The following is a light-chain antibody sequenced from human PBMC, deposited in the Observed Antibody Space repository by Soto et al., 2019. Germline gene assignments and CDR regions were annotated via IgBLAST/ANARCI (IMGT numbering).Light chain of an antibody. CDR3: QQHSNGPWT. CDR1: QSVTTF. J-gene: IGKJ1*01. Sequence: EIVLKQSPATLSLSPGERATLSCRASQSVTTFLAWYHQTPGQAPRLLISEASVRATGIPARFSGSGSGTDFTLTISSLESEDFAVYYCQQHSNGPWTFGQGTKVEI. V-gene: IGKV3-11*01. CDR2: EAS.